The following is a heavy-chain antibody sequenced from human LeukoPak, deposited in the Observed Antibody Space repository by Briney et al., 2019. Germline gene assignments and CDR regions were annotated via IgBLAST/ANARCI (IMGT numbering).Heavy chain of an antibody. D-gene: IGHD3-22*01. CDR3: ARGTDRSKIAY. CDR2: IHPRGTI. CDR1: GGSFSGYY. Sequence: SETLSLTCAVYGGSFSGYYWSWIRQPPGEGLEWIGEIHPRGTIDYNPSLKSRVTISGDTSKNQFSLKLTSVTAADTAVYYCARGTDRSKIAYWGQGTLVTVSS. J-gene: IGHJ4*02. V-gene: IGHV4-34*01.